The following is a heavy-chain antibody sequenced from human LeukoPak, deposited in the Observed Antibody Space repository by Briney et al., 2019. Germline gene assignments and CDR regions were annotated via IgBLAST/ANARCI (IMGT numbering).Heavy chain of an antibody. V-gene: IGHV4-39*01. CDR3: ARVPATGPYNYYFYGMDV. CDR2: ISYSGVT. Sequence: PSETLSLTCTVSGGSISNSNYYWGWIRQPPGKGLEWIGIISYSGVTYYNPSLKSRVTIFVDKSNNQFSLNVTSVTAADTSVYYCARVPATGPYNYYFYGMDVWGQGALVTVSS. CDR1: GGSISNSNYY. J-gene: IGHJ6*02. D-gene: IGHD1-14*01.